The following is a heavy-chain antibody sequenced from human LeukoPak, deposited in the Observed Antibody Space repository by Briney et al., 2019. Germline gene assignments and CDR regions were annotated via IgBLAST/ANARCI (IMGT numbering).Heavy chain of an antibody. CDR2: ISYDGTKQ. D-gene: IGHD3-22*01. Sequence: GGSLRLSCEGSGFTFSINAMHWVRQAPGKGLEWLAVISYDGTKQYFADSVKGRFTISRDNVKNSLYLEMNSLRVEDSAVYYCARDHYFDISGYLDYWDQGTPVTVSS. J-gene: IGHJ4*02. CDR3: ARDHYFDISGYLDY. CDR1: GFTFSINA. V-gene: IGHV3-30-3*01.